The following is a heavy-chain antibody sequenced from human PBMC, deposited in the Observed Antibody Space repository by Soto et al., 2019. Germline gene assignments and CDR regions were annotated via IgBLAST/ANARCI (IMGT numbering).Heavy chain of an antibody. CDR1: GFSLSTIGVG. V-gene: IGHV2-5*02. Sequence: KESGPTLVKPTQTLTLTCTFSGFSLSTIGVGVGWIRQPPGKALEWLAVIYWDDDKRYSPSLKSRLTITKDTSKNQVVLTMTNMDPVDTATYYCAHHPYYGLGSCSFDYWGQGTLVTVFS. J-gene: IGHJ4*02. D-gene: IGHD3-10*01. CDR2: IYWDDDK. CDR3: AHHPYYGLGSCSFDY.